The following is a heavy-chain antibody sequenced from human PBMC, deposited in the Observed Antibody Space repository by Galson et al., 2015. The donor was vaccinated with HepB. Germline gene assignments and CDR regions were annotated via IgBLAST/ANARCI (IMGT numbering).Heavy chain of an antibody. Sequence: SLRLSCAASGLTLDAYDISWVRQAPGQGLQWVSAISQNDISTHHAAPVEGRFTISRQKYKNVVVLQMKRLKVEYTAVYYCARGSPTSFYHYYMDVWGKGTTVTVSS. CDR1: GLTLDAYD. D-gene: IGHD2/OR15-2a*01. CDR2: ISQNDIST. V-gene: IGHV3-23*01. CDR3: ARGSPTSFYHYYMDV. J-gene: IGHJ6*03.